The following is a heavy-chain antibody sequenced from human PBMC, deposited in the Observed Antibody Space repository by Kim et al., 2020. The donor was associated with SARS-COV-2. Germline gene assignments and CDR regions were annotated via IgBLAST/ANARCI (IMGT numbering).Heavy chain of an antibody. D-gene: IGHD3-16*01. CDR3: ARDRGGNWFDP. V-gene: IGHV4-34*01. Sequence: SETLYLTCAVYGGSFSGYYWSWIRQPPGKGLEWIGEINHSGSTNYNPSLKSRVTISVDTSKNQFSLKLSSVTAADTAVYYCARDRGGNWFDPWGQGTLVTVSS. J-gene: IGHJ5*02. CDR1: GGSFSGYY. CDR2: INHSGST.